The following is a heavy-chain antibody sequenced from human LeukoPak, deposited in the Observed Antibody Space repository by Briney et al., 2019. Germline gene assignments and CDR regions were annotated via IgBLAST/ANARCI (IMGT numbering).Heavy chain of an antibody. CDR1: VGSFSRYY. Sequence: SETLTLTCTVSVGSFSRYYWSWIRQPPGKGLEWIWYIFYSGSTYYNTSLKRRVPRLVETSKKQVFLKLSSLTTADTAVYYCARDMRLRYDFRIGYYHRERRDWFDPWGQGTLVTVSS. CDR2: IFYSGST. V-gene: IGHV4-59*12. CDR3: ARDMRLRYDFRIGYYHRERRDWFDP. J-gene: IGHJ5*02. D-gene: IGHD3-3*01.